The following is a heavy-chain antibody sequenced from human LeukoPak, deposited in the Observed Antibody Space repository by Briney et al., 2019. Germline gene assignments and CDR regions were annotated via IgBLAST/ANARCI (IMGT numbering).Heavy chain of an antibody. V-gene: IGHV1-2*02. Sequence: ASVKVSCKASGYTFTGYYMHWVRQAPGQGLAWMGWINPNSGGTNYAQKFQGRVTMTRDTSISTAYMELSRLRSDDTAVYYCASSITGTITYFDYWGQGTLVTVSS. CDR2: INPNSGGT. CDR1: GYTFTGYY. J-gene: IGHJ4*02. D-gene: IGHD4-17*01. CDR3: ASSITGTITYFDY.